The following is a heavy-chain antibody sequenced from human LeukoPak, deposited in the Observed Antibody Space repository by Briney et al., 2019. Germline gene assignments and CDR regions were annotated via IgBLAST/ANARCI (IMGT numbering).Heavy chain of an antibody. J-gene: IGHJ3*02. CDR3: ARDTTVTKDAFDI. Sequence: SETLSLTCTVSGGSISSSSYYWSWIRKPAGKGLEWIGRIYNSGSTKYNPSLKSRVTISVDTSKNQFSLKLSSVTAADTAVYYCARDTTVTKDAFDIWGQGTMVTVSS. CDR2: IYNSGST. CDR1: GGSISSSSYY. D-gene: IGHD4-17*01. V-gene: IGHV4-61*02.